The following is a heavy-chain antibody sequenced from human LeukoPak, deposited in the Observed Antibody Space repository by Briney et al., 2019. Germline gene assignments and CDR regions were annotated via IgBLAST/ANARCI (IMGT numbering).Heavy chain of an antibody. J-gene: IGHJ4*02. V-gene: IGHV3-23*01. CDR2: ISDNGGST. CDR1: GITLSNYG. CDR3: AKRGVVIRVILVGFHKQAYYFDS. Sequence: GGSLRLSCAVSGITLSNYGMSWVRQAPGKGLEWVAGISDNGGSTNYADSVKGRFTISGDNAKNTLYLQMNSLRAEDTAVYFCAKRGVVIRVILVGFHKQAYYFDSWGQGALVTVSS. D-gene: IGHD3-10*01.